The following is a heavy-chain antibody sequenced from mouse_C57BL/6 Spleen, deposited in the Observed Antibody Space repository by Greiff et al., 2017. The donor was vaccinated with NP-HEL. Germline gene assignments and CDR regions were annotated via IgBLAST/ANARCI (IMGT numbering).Heavy chain of an antibody. V-gene: IGHV10-1*01. D-gene: IGHD2-1*01. Sequence: EVQLVESGGGLVQPKGSLKLSCAASGFSFNTYAMNWVRQAPGKGLEWVARIRSKSNNYATYYADSVKDRFTISRDDSESMLYLQMNNLKTEDTAMYYCVRHRDLLWYHLSMDYWGQGTSVTVSS. CDR3: VRHRDLLWYHLSMDY. CDR2: IRSKSNNYAT. CDR1: GFSFNTYA. J-gene: IGHJ4*01.